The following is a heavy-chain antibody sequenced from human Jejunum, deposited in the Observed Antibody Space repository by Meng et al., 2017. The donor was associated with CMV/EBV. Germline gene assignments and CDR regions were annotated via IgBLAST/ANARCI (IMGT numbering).Heavy chain of an antibody. V-gene: IGHV3-20*03. CDR3: ARTYSGYDFTPFDY. Sequence: FTFDDYGMNWVRQAPGKGLEWVSGINWNGGSTRYADFVKGRFTISRDNAKNSLYLQMNSLRAEDTALYYCARTYSGYDFTPFDYWGQGTLVTVSS. J-gene: IGHJ4*02. CDR1: FTFDDYG. D-gene: IGHD5-12*01. CDR2: INWNGGST.